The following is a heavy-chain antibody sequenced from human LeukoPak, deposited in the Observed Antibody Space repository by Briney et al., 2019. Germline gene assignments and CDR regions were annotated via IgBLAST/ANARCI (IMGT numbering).Heavy chain of an antibody. CDR3: ARRKYYYDSSGYTRHFDI. CDR1: GGSFSGYY. CDR2: INHSGST. Sequence: SETLSLTCAVYGGSFSGYYWSWIRQPPGKGLEWIGEINHSGSTNYNPSLKSRVTISVDTSKNQFSLKLSPVTAADTAVYYCARRKYYYDSSGYTRHFDIWGQGTMVTVSS. V-gene: IGHV4-34*01. D-gene: IGHD3-22*01. J-gene: IGHJ3*02.